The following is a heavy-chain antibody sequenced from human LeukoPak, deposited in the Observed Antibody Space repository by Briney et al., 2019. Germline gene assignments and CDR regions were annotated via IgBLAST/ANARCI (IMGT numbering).Heavy chain of an antibody. D-gene: IGHD3-10*01. CDR3: ARLRNYYGSGSWGFMDV. Sequence: GGSLRLSCAASGFTFSTYEMNWVRQAPGKGLERVSYINNNGRTIHYADSVKGRFTISRDNAKNSLNLQMNSLRAEDTAVYYCARLRNYYGSGSWGFMDVWGKGTTVTISS. CDR2: INNNGRTI. V-gene: IGHV3-48*03. CDR1: GFTFSTYE. J-gene: IGHJ6*03.